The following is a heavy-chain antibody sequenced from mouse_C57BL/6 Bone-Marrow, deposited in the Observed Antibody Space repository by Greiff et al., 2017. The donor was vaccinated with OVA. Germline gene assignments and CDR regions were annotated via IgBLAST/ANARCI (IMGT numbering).Heavy chain of an antibody. D-gene: IGHD4-1*01. CDR3: AKTGGTRYFDV. CDR2: IWRGGST. Sequence: VQGVESGPGLVQPSQSLSITCTVSGFSLTSYGVHWVRQSPGKGLEWLGVIWRGGSTDYNAAFMSRLSITKDNSKSQVFFKMNSLQADDTAIYYCAKTGGTRYFDVWGTGTTVTVSS. V-gene: IGHV2-5*01. CDR1: GFSLTSYG. J-gene: IGHJ1*03.